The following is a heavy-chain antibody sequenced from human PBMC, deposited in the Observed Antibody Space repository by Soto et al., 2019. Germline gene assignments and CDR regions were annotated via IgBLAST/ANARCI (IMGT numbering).Heavy chain of an antibody. D-gene: IGHD2-15*01. CDR3: TTRGALGY. J-gene: IGHJ4*02. V-gene: IGHV3-15*07. Sequence: EVQLVESGGGLVKPGESLRLSCAASDLSFRHAYLNWVRQAPGKGLEWVGRIKSKTDGGTIDYAAPVKGRFIISRDDSSNTVYLQMNSLKTEDTAVYYGTTRGALGYWGQGTLVTVSS. CDR2: IKSKTDGGTI. CDR1: DLSFRHAY.